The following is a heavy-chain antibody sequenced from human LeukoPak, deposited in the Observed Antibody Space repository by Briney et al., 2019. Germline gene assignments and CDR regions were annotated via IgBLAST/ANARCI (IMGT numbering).Heavy chain of an antibody. J-gene: IGHJ4*02. CDR2: ISSSSSTI. CDR3: AKDIGSYYDY. CDR1: GFTFSSYS. D-gene: IGHD3-10*01. V-gene: IGHV3-48*01. Sequence: GGSLRLSCAASGFTFSSYSMNWVRQAPGKGLEWVSYISSSSSTIYYADSVKGRFTISRDNSKNTLYLEMNSLRAEDTAVYYCAKDIGSYYDYWGQGILVTVSS.